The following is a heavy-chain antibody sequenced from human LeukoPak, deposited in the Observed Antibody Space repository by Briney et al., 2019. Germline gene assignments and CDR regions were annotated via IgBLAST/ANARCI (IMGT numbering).Heavy chain of an antibody. J-gene: IGHJ4*02. D-gene: IGHD2-2*01. V-gene: IGHV3-23*01. CDR3: AKSRSSSSSHFDY. CDR2: ISGSGKTT. CDR1: GFTFSSYA. Sequence: GGSLRLSCAASGFTFSSYAMSWVRQAPGKGLEWVSTISGSGKTTYYADSVKGGFTIYRDNSKNTLYLQMNSLSAEDTAVYYCAKSRSSSSSHFDYWGQGTLVTVSS.